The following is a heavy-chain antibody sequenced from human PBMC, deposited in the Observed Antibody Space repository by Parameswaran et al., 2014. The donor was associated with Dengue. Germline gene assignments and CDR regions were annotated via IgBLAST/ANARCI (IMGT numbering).Heavy chain of an antibody. D-gene: IGHD3-9*01. J-gene: IGHJ4*02. V-gene: IGHV3-7*01. Sequence: QMPGKGLEWVANIKQDGSEIYYVDSVKGRFTISRDNAKSSLYLQMNSLRAEDTAIYYCARNSVYYDILTGDYTAPSDLDYWGQGTLVTVSS. CDR3: ARNSVYYDILTGDYTAPSDLDY. CDR2: IKQDGSEI.